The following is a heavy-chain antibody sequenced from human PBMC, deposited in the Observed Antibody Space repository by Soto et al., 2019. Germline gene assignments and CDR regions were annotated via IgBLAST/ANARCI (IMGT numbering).Heavy chain of an antibody. D-gene: IGHD1-20*01. CDR3: ARHRDPITYGMDV. CDR2: IYPGDSDT. V-gene: IGHV5-51*01. Sequence: PGESLKISSKGSGYSFTSYCIGWVRQMPGKGLEWMGIIYPGDSDTRYSPSFQGQVTISADKSISTAYLQWSSLKASDTAMYYCARHRDPITYGMDVWGQGTTVTVSS. CDR1: GYSFTSYC. J-gene: IGHJ6*02.